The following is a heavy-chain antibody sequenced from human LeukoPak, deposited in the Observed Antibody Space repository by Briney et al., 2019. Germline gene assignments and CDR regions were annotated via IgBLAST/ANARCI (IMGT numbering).Heavy chain of an antibody. CDR3: VRHISTNTGYFDS. V-gene: IGHV4-39*01. D-gene: IGHD5-24*01. Sequence: PSETLSLTCTVSGVSINSHSYYWGWIRQPPGKGLEWIGSVYYDGTSYSNPSLKSRVAVFVDTSVDQFSLDLSFVTAADTALYYCVRHISTNTGYFDSCGQGTLVSVSS. J-gene: IGHJ4*02. CDR2: VYYDGTS. CDR1: GVSINSHSYY.